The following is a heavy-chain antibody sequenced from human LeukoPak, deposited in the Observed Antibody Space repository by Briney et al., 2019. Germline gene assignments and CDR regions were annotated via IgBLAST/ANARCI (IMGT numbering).Heavy chain of an antibody. J-gene: IGHJ4*02. V-gene: IGHV3-23*01. CDR1: GFTFSNYA. CDR2: ISGSDGRT. Sequence: PGGSLRLSCAAYGFTFSNYAMSWVRQAPGKGPEWVSAISGSDGRTFYGDSVKGRSTISRDNFRNTLYLQMNSLRPEDTAVYYCVKESPYGSPRFYYFDDWGQGTLVTVSS. D-gene: IGHD1-26*01. CDR3: VKESPYGSPRFYYFDD.